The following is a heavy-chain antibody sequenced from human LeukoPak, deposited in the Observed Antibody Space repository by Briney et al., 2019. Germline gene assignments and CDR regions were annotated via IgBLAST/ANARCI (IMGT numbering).Heavy chain of an antibody. CDR1: GFTFSSYA. V-gene: IGHV3-23*01. Sequence: GGSLRLSCAASGFTFSSYAMSWVRQAPGKGLEWVSAISGSGGSTYYADSVKGRFTISRDNSKNTLYLQMNSLRAEDTAVYYCAKLASSSWYNHYYGMDVWGQGTTVTVSS. CDR2: ISGSGGST. D-gene: IGHD6-13*01. J-gene: IGHJ6*02. CDR3: AKLASSSWYNHYYGMDV.